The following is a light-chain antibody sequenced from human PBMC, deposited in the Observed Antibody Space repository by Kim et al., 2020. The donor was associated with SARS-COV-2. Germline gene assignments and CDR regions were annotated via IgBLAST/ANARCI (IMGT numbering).Light chain of an antibody. CDR2: QDS. J-gene: IGLJ1*01. CDR3: QAWDSSTEV. Sequence: SYELTQPPSVSVSPGKTASITCGGDNLGIKCVHWYQQKPGQSPVLVIYQDSKRPSGIPERFSGSNSENTATLTISRAQAGDEADYYCQAWDSSTEVFVTG. V-gene: IGLV3-1*01. CDR1: NLGIKC.